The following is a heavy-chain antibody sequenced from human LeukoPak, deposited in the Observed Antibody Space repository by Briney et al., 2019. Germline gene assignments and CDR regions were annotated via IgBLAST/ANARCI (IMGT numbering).Heavy chain of an antibody. CDR1: GYTFTSYD. V-gene: IGHV1-8*01. D-gene: IGHD4-11*01. J-gene: IGHJ6*03. Sequence: ASVKVSCKASGYTFTSYDINWVRQATGQGLEWMGWMNPNSGNTGYAQKFQGRVTMTRNTSISTAYMELSSLRSEDTAVYYCARACYSNYVMFYYYYYMDVWGKGTTVTVSS. CDR2: MNPNSGNT. CDR3: ARACYSNYVMFYYYYYMDV.